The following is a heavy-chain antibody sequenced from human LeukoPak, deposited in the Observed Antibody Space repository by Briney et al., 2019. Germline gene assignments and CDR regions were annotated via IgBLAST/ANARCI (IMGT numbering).Heavy chain of an antibody. Sequence: TSETLSLTCAVYGGSFSGYYWSWIRQPPGKGLEWIGEINHSGSTNYNPSLKSRITISVDSSKNQFSLKLSSVTAADTAVYYCARGRIVVARNFGYWGQGTLVTVSS. J-gene: IGHJ4*02. CDR3: ARGRIVVARNFGY. D-gene: IGHD1-26*01. CDR2: INHSGST. CDR1: GGSFSGYY. V-gene: IGHV4-34*01.